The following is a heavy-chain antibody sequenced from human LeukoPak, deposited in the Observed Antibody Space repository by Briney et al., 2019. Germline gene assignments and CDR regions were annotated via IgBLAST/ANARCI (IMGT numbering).Heavy chain of an antibody. CDR2: INPNSGGT. CDR3: ARDIAAADY. D-gene: IGHD6-13*01. Sequence: GASVKVSCKASGDTFTGYYMHWVRQAPGQGLGWMGWINPNSGGTNYAQKFQGRVTMTRDTSISTAHMELSRLRSDDTAVYYCARDIAAADYWGQGTLVTVSS. V-gene: IGHV1-2*02. J-gene: IGHJ4*02. CDR1: GDTFTGYY.